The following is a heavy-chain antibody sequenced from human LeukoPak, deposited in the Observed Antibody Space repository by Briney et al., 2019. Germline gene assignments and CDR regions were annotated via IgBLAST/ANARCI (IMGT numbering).Heavy chain of an antibody. J-gene: IGHJ4*02. CDR2: ISAYNGNT. D-gene: IGHD3-16*01. V-gene: IGHV1-18*01. CDR3: ARDLSTLGLQYPTFDY. CDR1: GYTFTSYG. Sequence: GASVKVSCKASGYTFTSYGISWVRQAPGQGLEWMGWISAYNGNTNYAQKLQGRVTMTTDTSTSTAYMELRSLRSDDTAVYYCARDLSTLGLQYPTFDYWGQGTLVTVSS.